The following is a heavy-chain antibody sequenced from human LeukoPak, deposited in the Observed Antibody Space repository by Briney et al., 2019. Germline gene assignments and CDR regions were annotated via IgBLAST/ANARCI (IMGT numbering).Heavy chain of an antibody. CDR2: ISSSSSYI. CDR1: GFTFSSYS. CDR3: ARDSSSSCFGSQYYFGY. Sequence: GGSLRLSCAASGFTFSSYSMNWVRQAPGKGLEWVSSISSSSSYIYYADSVKGRFTISRDNAKNSLYLQMNSLRAEDTAVYYCARDSSSSCFGSQYYFGYWGQGTLVTVSS. V-gene: IGHV3-21*01. D-gene: IGHD6-6*01. J-gene: IGHJ4*02.